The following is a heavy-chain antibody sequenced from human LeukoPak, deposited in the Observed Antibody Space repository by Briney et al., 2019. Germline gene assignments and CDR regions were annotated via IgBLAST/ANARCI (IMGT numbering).Heavy chain of an antibody. CDR2: ISAYNGNT. Sequence: ASVKVSCKASGYTFTSYGISWVRQAPGQGLEWMGWISAYNGNTNYAQKLQGRVTMTTDTSTSTAYMELRSLRSEDTAVYYCARDITMIVVSESHRWFDPWGQGTLVTVSS. CDR3: ARDITMIVVSESHRWFDP. V-gene: IGHV1-18*01. CDR1: GYTFTSYG. D-gene: IGHD3-22*01. J-gene: IGHJ5*02.